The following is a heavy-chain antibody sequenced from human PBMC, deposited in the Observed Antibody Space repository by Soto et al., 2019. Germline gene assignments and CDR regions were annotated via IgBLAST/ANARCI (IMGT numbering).Heavy chain of an antibody. CDR1: GFTFSSYG. V-gene: IGHV3-33*01. CDR2: IWYDGSNK. D-gene: IGHD3-3*01. CDR3: AREYYDFWSGYSSVRADAFDI. Sequence: QVQLVESGGGVVQPGRSLRLSCAASGFTFSSYGMHWVRQAPGKGLEWVAVIWYDGSNKYYADSVKGRFTISRDNSKNTLYLQMNSLRAEDTAAYYCAREYYDFWSGYSSVRADAFDIWGQGTMVTVSS. J-gene: IGHJ3*02.